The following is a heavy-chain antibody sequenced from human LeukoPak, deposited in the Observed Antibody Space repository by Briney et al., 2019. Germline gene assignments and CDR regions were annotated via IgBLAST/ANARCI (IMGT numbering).Heavy chain of an antibody. CDR1: GFTFSSYA. CDR2: IGGSGGST. CDR3: AKGSTNYDFWSGSLFFDY. J-gene: IGHJ4*02. D-gene: IGHD3-3*01. V-gene: IGHV3-23*01. Sequence: PGGSLRLSCAASGFTFSSYAMSWVRQAPGKGLEWVSAIGGSGGSTYYADTVRGRFTISRDASKNMLYLQMNSLRAEDTAVYYCAKGSTNYDFWSGSLFFDYWGQGTLVTVSS.